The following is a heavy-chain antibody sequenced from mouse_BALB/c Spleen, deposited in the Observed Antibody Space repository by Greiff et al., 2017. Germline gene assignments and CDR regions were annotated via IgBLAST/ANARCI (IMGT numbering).Heavy chain of an antibody. J-gene: IGHJ2*01. Sequence: EVHLVESGGGLVQPGGSLRLSCATSGFTFTDYYMSWVRQPPGKALEWLGFIRNKANGYTTEYSASVKGRFTISRDNSQSILYLQMNTLRAEDSATYYCARDIKYGYFDYWGQGTTLTVSS. D-gene: IGHD2-10*02. CDR3: ARDIKYGYFDY. V-gene: IGHV7-3*02. CDR1: GFTFTDYY. CDR2: IRNKANGYTT.